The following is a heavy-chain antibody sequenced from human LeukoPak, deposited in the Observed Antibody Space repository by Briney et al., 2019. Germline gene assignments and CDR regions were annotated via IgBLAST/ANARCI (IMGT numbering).Heavy chain of an antibody. Sequence: GGSLRLSFAVSGFTFSSFDMSWVRQAPGKGLEWVSAISGSGGSTYYADSVKGRFTISRDNSKNTLYLQMNSLRAEDTAVCYCAKAEIGHIVVVTAIGPGFDYWGQGTLVTVSS. J-gene: IGHJ4*02. CDR1: GFTFSSFD. CDR3: AKAEIGHIVVVTAIGPGFDY. CDR2: ISGSGGST. V-gene: IGHV3-23*01. D-gene: IGHD2-21*02.